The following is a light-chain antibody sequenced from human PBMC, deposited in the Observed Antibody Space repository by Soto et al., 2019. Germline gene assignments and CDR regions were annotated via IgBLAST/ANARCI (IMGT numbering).Light chain of an antibody. CDR3: QQYNNWPQT. Sequence: VMTQAPATLSVSPWERATLSCMASQTINNNVAWYQRNDGQVPRLVIYGASTRATDIPARFSGSGSGTEFTLTISSLQSEDFAEYHCQQYNNWPQTFGQGTKV. V-gene: IGKV3-15*01. CDR2: GAS. CDR1: QTINNN. J-gene: IGKJ1*01.